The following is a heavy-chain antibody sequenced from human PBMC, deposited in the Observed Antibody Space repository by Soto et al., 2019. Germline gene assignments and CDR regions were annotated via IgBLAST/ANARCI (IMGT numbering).Heavy chain of an antibody. CDR1: GFTFRSYR. CDR3: ARGYCGGHCYNEIRSHFSLFDY. CDR2: ISSSSSYI. Sequence: GGPLILSCAASGFTFRSYRMNWVRQAPGKGLEWVSSISSSSSYIYYADSVKGRFTISRDNAKTSLYLQMNSLRAEDTAVYYCARGYCGGHCYNEIRSHFSLFDYWGQGTLVTVSS. V-gene: IGHV3-21*01. J-gene: IGHJ4*02. D-gene: IGHD2-21*02.